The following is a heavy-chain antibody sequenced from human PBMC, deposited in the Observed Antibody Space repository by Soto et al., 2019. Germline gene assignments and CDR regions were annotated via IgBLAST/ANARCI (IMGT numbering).Heavy chain of an antibody. D-gene: IGHD6-13*01. CDR1: GLNFRNFP. Sequence: DVQFLESGGGVVQRGGSLRLSCAASGLNFRNFPMSWVRQTPGKGLEWVSAISGSGTNTDYADTGKGRFTISRDNSKKTLYLQLDNLGVGDTAIYYCAKTPGMLSWFDWWGQGTQVTVSS. V-gene: IGHV3-23*01. CDR2: ISGSGTNT. CDR3: AKTPGMLSWFDW. J-gene: IGHJ4*02.